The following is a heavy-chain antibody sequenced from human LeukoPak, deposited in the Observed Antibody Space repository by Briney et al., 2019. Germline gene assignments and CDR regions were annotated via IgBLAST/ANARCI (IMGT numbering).Heavy chain of an antibody. V-gene: IGHV4-34*01. CDR2: INHSGST. CDR1: GGSFSGYY. Sequence: SETLSLTCAVYGGSFSGYYWSWIRQPPGKGLEWIGEINHSGSTNYNPSLKSRVTISVDTSKNQFPLKLSSVTAADAAVYYCAREAAAGKKNWFDPWGQGTLVTVSS. J-gene: IGHJ5*02. D-gene: IGHD6-13*01. CDR3: AREAAAGKKNWFDP.